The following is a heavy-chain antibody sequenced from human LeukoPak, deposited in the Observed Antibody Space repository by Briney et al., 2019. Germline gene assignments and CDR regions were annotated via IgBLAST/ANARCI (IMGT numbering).Heavy chain of an antibody. CDR1: GYTFTGYY. V-gene: IGHV1-2*02. CDR2: INPNSGGT. D-gene: IGHD6-19*01. CDR3: ARVDQWLGRGGLGLDY. Sequence: ASVKVSCKASGYTFTGYYMHWVRQAPGQGLDWMGWINPNSGGTNYAQKFQGRVTMTRDTSISTAYMELSRLRSDDTAVYYCARVDQWLGRGGLGLDYWGQGTLVTVSS. J-gene: IGHJ4*02.